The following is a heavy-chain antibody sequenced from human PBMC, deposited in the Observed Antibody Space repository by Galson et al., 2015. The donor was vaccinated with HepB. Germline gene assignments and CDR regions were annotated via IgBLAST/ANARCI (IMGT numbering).Heavy chain of an antibody. J-gene: IGHJ4*03. D-gene: IGHD3-10*01. CDR2: ISISSNTI. Sequence: SLRLSCAASGFPFSTYSMNWVRQAPGKGLEWVSYISISSNTIYYSDSVKGRFTVSRDNGKSSLYLQMSSLRAYDTAVYYCARCPFSDYYGSGIYYDYWGHGTPVTVSS. CDR1: GFPFSTYS. V-gene: IGHV3-48*01. CDR3: ARCPFSDYYGSGIYYDY.